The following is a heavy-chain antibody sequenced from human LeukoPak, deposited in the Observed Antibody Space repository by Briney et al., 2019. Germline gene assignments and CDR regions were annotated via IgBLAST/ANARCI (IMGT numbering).Heavy chain of an antibody. D-gene: IGHD2-15*01. CDR3: ASGWPCCSGGSRYQNWLDP. Sequence: ASVKVSRKASGYTFTSYDINWVRQATGQGLEWMGWMNPNSGNTSYAQKFQGRVTMTRNTSRGTANMELSRQRSEHTAVYYCASGWPCCSGGSRYQNWLDPWGQGTLVTVSS. CDR2: MNPNSGNT. V-gene: IGHV1-8*01. J-gene: IGHJ5*02. CDR1: GYTFTSYD.